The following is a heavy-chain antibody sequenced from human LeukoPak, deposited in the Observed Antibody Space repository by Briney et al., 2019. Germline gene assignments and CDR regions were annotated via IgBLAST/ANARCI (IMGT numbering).Heavy chain of an antibody. CDR1: GFTFSSYA. J-gene: IGHJ4*02. CDR3: AKDQGYYYDSSGYYYFPY. Sequence: GGSLRLSCAASGFTFSSYAMSWVRQAPGKGLEWVSVISGSGGSTYHAESVKGRFTISRDSSKNTLYLQMNSLSPGDTAVYYCAKDQGYYYDSSGYYYFPYWGQGILVTVSS. CDR2: ISGSGGST. V-gene: IGHV3-23*01. D-gene: IGHD3-22*01.